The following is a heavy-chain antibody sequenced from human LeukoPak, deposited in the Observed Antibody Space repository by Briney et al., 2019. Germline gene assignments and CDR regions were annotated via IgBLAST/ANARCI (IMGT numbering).Heavy chain of an antibody. Sequence: SETLSLTCTVSGGSISSYYWSWIRQLPGKGLEWIGYIYYSGSTNYNPSLKSRVTISVDTSKNQFSLKLSSVTAADTAVYYCARGVGGYTYGSMLPFDYWGQRTLVTVSS. CDR1: GGSISSYY. J-gene: IGHJ4*02. CDR2: IYYSGST. V-gene: IGHV4-59*01. CDR3: ARGVGGYTYGSMLPFDY. D-gene: IGHD5-18*01.